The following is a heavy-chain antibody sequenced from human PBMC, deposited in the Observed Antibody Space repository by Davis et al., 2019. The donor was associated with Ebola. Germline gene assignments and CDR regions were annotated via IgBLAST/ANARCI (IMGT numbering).Heavy chain of an antibody. D-gene: IGHD4-17*01. CDR2: IIPIFGTA. Sequence: SVKVSCKASGGTFSSYAISWVRQAPGQGLEWMGGIIPIFGTANYAQKFQGRVTITADESTSTAYMELSSLRSEDTAVYYCARGHLSATVTYYFDYWGQGTLVTVSS. J-gene: IGHJ4*02. CDR3: ARGHLSATVTYYFDY. CDR1: GGTFSSYA. V-gene: IGHV1-69*13.